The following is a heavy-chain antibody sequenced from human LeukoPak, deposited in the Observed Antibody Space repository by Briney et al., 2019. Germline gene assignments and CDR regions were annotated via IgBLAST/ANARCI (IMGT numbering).Heavy chain of an antibody. CDR1: GGSFSDYC. V-gene: IGHV4-34*01. D-gene: IGHD3-16*01. J-gene: IGHJ4*02. Sequence: SETLSLTCAVYGGSFSDYCWSWIRQPPGKGLEWIGEINHSGSTNYNPSLKSRVTISVDTSKNQFSLKLNSVTATDTAVYYCARHYGPWGQGTLVTVSS. CDR3: ARHYGP. CDR2: INHSGST.